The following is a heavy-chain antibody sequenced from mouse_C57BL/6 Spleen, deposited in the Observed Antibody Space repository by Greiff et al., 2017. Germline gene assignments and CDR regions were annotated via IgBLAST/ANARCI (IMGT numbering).Heavy chain of an antibody. V-gene: IGHV1-26*01. CDR2: INPNNGGT. CDR3: ARRGYYSNYAWFAY. Sequence: VQLQQSGPELVKPGASVKISCKASGYTFTDYYMNWVKQSHGKSLEWIGDINPNNGGTSYNQKFKGKATLTVDKSSSTAYMGRRSLTSEDSAVYYCARRGYYSNYAWFAYWGQGTLVTVSA. D-gene: IGHD2-5*01. J-gene: IGHJ3*01. CDR1: GYTFTDYY.